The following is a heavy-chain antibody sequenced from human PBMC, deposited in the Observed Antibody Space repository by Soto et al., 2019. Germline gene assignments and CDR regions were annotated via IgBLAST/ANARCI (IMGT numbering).Heavy chain of an antibody. CDR3: AKGSHGMDV. CDR2: ISYDGSNK. J-gene: IGHJ6*02. CDR1: GFTFSSYG. Sequence: QVQLVESGGGVVQPGRSLRLSCAASGFTFSSYGMHWVRQAPGKGLEWVAVISYDGSNKYYADSVKGRFTISRDNSKNTLYLQMNSLRAEDTAVYYCAKGSHGMDVWGQGTTVTVSS. V-gene: IGHV3-30*18.